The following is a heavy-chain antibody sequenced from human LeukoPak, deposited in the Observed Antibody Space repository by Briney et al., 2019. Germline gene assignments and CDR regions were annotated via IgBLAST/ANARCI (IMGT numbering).Heavy chain of an antibody. Sequence: PGGSLRLSCAASGLPFSNYGMHWVRQAPGKGLEWVAVIWYDGSNKYYADSVKGRFTISRDNSKNTLYLQMNSLRAEDTAVYYCARDDHYVRAQFDDWGQGTQVTVSS. J-gene: IGHJ5*02. CDR1: GLPFSNYG. CDR3: ARDDHYVRAQFDD. CDR2: IWYDGSNK. V-gene: IGHV3-33*01. D-gene: IGHD4-17*01.